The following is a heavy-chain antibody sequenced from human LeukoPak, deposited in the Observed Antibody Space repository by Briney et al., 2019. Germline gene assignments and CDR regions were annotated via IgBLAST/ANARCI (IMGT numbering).Heavy chain of an antibody. D-gene: IGHD6-13*01. Sequence: SETLSLTCAVYGGSFSGYSWNWIRQPPGKGLEWIGQINHGGGTNYYPSLKSRVTISVDTSKNQFSLQLSSVTAADTAVYFCASVGIKAAVPSDYWGQGTLVTVSS. CDR1: GGSFSGYS. CDR3: ASVGIKAAVPSDY. CDR2: INHGGGT. V-gene: IGHV4-34*01. J-gene: IGHJ4*02.